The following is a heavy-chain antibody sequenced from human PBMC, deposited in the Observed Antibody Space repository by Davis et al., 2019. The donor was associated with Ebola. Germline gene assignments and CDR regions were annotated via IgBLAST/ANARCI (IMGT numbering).Heavy chain of an antibody. J-gene: IGHJ4*02. CDR2: ISVTGGRP. Sequence: GGSLRLSCEASGFTFSNYVMSWVRQAPGKGLEWVSAISVTGGRPFYADSVKGRFTISRDNSKSTLYLQMHSLRVEDTAVYYCAKGGYFDSLEIESWGQGTLVTVSS. CDR3: AKGGYFDSLEIES. D-gene: IGHD3-9*01. V-gene: IGHV3-23*01. CDR1: GFTFSNYV.